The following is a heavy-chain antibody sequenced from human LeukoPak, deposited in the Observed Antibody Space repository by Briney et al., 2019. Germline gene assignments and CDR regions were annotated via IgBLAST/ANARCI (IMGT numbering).Heavy chain of an antibody. CDR2: IWYDGSNK. V-gene: IGHV3-33*08. Sequence: GGSLRLSCAASGFTFSSYGMHWVRQAPGKGLEWVAVIWYDGSNKYYADSVKGRFTISRDNSKNTLYLQMNSLRAEDTAVYYCARGAYDFRSGYPIDDDYWGQGTLVTVSS. CDR1: GFTFSSYG. CDR3: ARGAYDFRSGYPIDDDY. J-gene: IGHJ4*02. D-gene: IGHD3-3*01.